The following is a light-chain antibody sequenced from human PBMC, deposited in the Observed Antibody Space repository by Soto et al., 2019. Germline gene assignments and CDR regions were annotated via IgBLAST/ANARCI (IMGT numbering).Light chain of an antibody. Sequence: VLTQPPSVSGAPGQTVTISCTGSSSNIGAGYDVHWYQQVPGTAPKLVLYSNTARPSGVPDRFSGSRSGSSGSLAITGLQAEDEADSYCQSYESIVTGSVFRTGTTVTVL. CDR3: QSYESIVTGSV. CDR1: SSNIGAGYD. V-gene: IGLV1-40*01. CDR2: SNT. J-gene: IGLJ1*01.